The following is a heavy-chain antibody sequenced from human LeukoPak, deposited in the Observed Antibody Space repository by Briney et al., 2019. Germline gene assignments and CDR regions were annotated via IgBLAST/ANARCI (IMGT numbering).Heavy chain of an antibody. D-gene: IGHD6-19*01. CDR1: GFTFSTYR. V-gene: IGHV3-21*01. J-gene: IGHJ4*02. CDR2: ISRSGSYI. Sequence: GGSLRLSCAASGFTFSTYRMTWARQVPGTGLEWVSHISRSGSYIWYADSVEGRFTISRDNAENSLYLRMNSLRVEDTAVYYCARASGYSSGWYDYWGQGTLVTVSS. CDR3: ARASGYSSGWYDY.